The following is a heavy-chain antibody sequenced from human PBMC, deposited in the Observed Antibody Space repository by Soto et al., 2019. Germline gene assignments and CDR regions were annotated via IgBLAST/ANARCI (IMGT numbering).Heavy chain of an antibody. CDR3: AREFMIRRNYYYYGMDV. V-gene: IGHV5-10-1*01. CDR1: GYSFTSYW. J-gene: IGHJ6*02. Sequence: GESLKISCKGSGYSFTSYWISWVRQMPGKGLEWMGRIDPSDSYTNYSPSFQGHVTISAGKSISTAYLQWSSLKASDTAMYYCAREFMIRRNYYYYGMDVWGQGTTVTSP. CDR2: IDPSDSYT. D-gene: IGHD3-16*01.